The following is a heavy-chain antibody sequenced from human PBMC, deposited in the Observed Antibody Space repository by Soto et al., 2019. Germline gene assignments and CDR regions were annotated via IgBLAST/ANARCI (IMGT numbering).Heavy chain of an antibody. Sequence: QVQLVESGGGVVQPGRSLRLSCAASGFTFSSYGMHWVRQDPGKGLEWVAVISYDGSNKYYADSGKGRFTISRDNSKNTLYLQMNSLRAEDTAVYYCAKSRPTSSPAWGGSDSFDYWGQGTLVTVSS. D-gene: IGHD2-2*01. CDR1: GFTFSSYG. J-gene: IGHJ4*02. CDR2: ISYDGSNK. V-gene: IGHV3-30*18. CDR3: AKSRPTSSPAWGGSDSFDY.